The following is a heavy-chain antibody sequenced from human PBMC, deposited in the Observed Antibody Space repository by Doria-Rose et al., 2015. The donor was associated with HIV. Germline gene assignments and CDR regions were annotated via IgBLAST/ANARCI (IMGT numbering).Heavy chain of an antibody. D-gene: IGHD6-13*01. CDR1: GVSLSSPGMG. V-gene: IGHV2-26*01. CDR2: IFSDDER. Sequence: QITLKEFGPVLVKPTETPTLTCTVSGVSLSSPGMGVSWIRQPPGKALEWLAKIFSDDERSYKTSLKSRLTISRGTSKSQVVLTMTDMDPVDTATCYCARIKSSRWYHKYYIDFWGQGTLVIVS. J-gene: IGHJ4*02. CDR3: ARIKSSRWYHKYYIDF.